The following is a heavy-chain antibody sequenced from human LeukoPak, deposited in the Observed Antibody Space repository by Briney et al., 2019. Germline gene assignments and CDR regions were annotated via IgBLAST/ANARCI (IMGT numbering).Heavy chain of an antibody. J-gene: IGHJ4*02. D-gene: IGHD1-26*01. CDR2: INPNSGGT. V-gene: IGHV1-2*02. CDR3: ARDRSVGATYDFDY. CDR1: GYTFTGYY. Sequence: GASVKVSCKASGYTFTGYYMHWVRQAPGQGLEWMGWINPNSGGTNYAQKFQGRDTMTRDTSISTAYMELSRLRSDDTAVYYCARDRSVGATYDFDYWGQGTLVTVSS.